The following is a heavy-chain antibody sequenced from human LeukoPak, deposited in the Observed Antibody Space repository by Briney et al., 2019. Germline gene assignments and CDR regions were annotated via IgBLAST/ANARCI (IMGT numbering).Heavy chain of an antibody. CDR1: GFTFSDYY. D-gene: IGHD2-2*01. V-gene: IGHV3-11*04. CDR2: ISSSGSTI. CDR3: ARGLPASDAFDV. J-gene: IGHJ3*01. Sequence: GGSLRLSCAASGFTFSDYYMSWIRQAPGKGLEWISYISSSGSTIYYADSVKGRFTISRDNAKNSLFLQMNSLRAEDTAVYYCARGLPASDAFDVWGQGTMVTVSS.